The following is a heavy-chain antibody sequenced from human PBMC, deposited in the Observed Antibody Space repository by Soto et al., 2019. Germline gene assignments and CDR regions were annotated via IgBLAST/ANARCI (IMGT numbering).Heavy chain of an antibody. D-gene: IGHD3-16*02. J-gene: IGHJ3*01. CDR1: GYTFTNYA. CDR3: SRGYDYVWGSYLSDSFDV. V-gene: IGHV1-3*01. Sequence: QVQLVQSGAEVKKPGASVKVSCKASGYTFTNYAIHWVRQAPGQRLEWMGWMNAGNRNTEYSQKFQGRIIMTKDTSAYTACVDMSSLISESTSVYYWSRGYDYVWGSYLSDSFDVWGQGTMLTVS. CDR2: MNAGNRNT.